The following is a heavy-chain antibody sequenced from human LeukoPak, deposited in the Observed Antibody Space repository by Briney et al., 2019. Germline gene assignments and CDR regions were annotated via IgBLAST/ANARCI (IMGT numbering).Heavy chain of an antibody. CDR1: GFTFSNAW. CDR2: IKSKTDGGTT. Sequence: GGSLRLSCAASGFTFSNAWMSWVRQAPGKGLEWVGRIKSKTDGGTTDYAAPVKGRFTISRDDSRNTLYLQMNSPKTEDTAVYYCTTDLHRITMIVVPGAFDIWGQGTMVTVSS. V-gene: IGHV3-15*01. D-gene: IGHD3-22*01. J-gene: IGHJ3*02. CDR3: TTDLHRITMIVVPGAFDI.